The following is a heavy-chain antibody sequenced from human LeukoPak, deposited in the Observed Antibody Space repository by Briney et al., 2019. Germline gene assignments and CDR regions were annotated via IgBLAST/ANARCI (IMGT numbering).Heavy chain of an antibody. J-gene: IGHJ5*02. CDR2: IYYSGST. V-gene: IGHV4-59*01. CDR1: GGSISSYY. CDR3: ARGGSGSYYNGRWFDP. Sequence: SETLSLTCTVSGGSISSYYWSWIRQPPGKGLEWIGYIYYSGSTNYNPSLKSRVTISVDTSKNQLSLKLSSVTAADTAVYYCARGGSGSYYNGRWFDPWGQGTLVTVSS. D-gene: IGHD3-10*01.